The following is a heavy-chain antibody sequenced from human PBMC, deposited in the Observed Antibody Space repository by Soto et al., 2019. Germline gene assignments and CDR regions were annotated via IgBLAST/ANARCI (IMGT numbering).Heavy chain of an antibody. CDR2: ISDDGTNK. Sequence: QVQLEESGGGVVQPGRSLRLSCKGSGFTFSSYAIQWVRQAPGKGLEWVAAISDDGTNKHTADSVKGRFTISRDNSRNTVYLLVNSLRVEDKAVYYCVRRRTTTVTAMGYWGHGTPVTVSS. CDR3: VRRRTTTVTAMGY. CDR1: GFTFSSYA. D-gene: IGHD4-17*01. V-gene: IGHV3-30-3*01. J-gene: IGHJ4*01.